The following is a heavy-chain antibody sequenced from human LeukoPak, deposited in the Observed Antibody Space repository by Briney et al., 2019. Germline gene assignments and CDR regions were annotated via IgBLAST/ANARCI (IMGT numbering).Heavy chain of an antibody. J-gene: IGHJ5*02. CDR3: ARDGSSAASRASNWFDP. Sequence: LGASVKVSCKASGGTFSSYAISWVRQAPGQGLEWMGGIIPIFGTANYAQKFQGRVTITADESTSTAYMELSSLRSEDTAVHYCARDGSSAASRASNWFDPWGQGTLVTVSS. CDR1: GGTFSSYA. D-gene: IGHD6-25*01. CDR2: IIPIFGTA. V-gene: IGHV1-69*13.